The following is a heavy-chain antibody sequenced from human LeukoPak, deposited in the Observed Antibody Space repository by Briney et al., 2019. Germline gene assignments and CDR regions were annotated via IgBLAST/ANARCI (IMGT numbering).Heavy chain of an antibody. CDR1: GFTFRSYG. V-gene: IGHV3-30*18. J-gene: IGHJ4*02. CDR3: AKDLRQWLVHSYFDY. Sequence: PGRSLRLSCAASGFTFRSYGMHWVRQAPGKGLEWVAVISYDGSNKYYADSVKGRFTISRDNSKNTLYLQMNSLRAEDTAVYYCAKDLRQWLVHSYFDYWGQGTLVTVSS. D-gene: IGHD6-19*01. CDR2: ISYDGSNK.